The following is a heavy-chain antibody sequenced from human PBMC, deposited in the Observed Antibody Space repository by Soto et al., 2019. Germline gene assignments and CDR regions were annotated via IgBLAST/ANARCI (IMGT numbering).Heavy chain of an antibody. D-gene: IGHD1-20*01. CDR2: IYPGDSDT. V-gene: IGHV5-51*01. CDR3: ARLAISGPTYYYGMDV. Sequence: GESLKISCKGSGYSFTSYWIGWVRQMPGKGLEWMGIIYPGDSDTRYSPSFQGQVTISADKSISTAYLQWSSLKASDTAMYYCARLAISGPTYYYGMDVWGQGTTVTLSS. J-gene: IGHJ6*02. CDR1: GYSFTSYW.